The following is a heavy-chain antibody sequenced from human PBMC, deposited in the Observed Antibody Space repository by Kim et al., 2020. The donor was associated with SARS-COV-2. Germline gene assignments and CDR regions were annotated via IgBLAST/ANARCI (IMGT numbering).Heavy chain of an antibody. J-gene: IGHJ4*02. D-gene: IGHD1-1*01. CDR3: ARSSVAATGLDHGY. CDR2: IYYSGSA. Sequence: SETLSLTCTVSGGSIRSDYWSWIRQPPGKGLEWIGIIYYSGSANYNPSLKSRGTISLDTSKNQYSLKLSSVTAADTAMYYCARSSVAATGLDHGYWGQGTLVTVSS. CDR1: GGSIRSDY. V-gene: IGHV4-59*13.